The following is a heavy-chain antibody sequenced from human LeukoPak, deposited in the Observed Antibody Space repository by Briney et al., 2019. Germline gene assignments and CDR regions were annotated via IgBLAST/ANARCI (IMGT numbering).Heavy chain of an antibody. CDR1: GYTFTSYD. J-gene: IGHJ6*03. D-gene: IGHD4-11*01. CDR2: MNPNSGNT. V-gene: IGHV1-8*01. CDR3: ARAHDYRGAYYYYYYIEV. Sequence: ASVKLSCKASGYTFTSYDINWVRQATGKGLEWMVCMNPNSGNTGYAQNFQGRVTMTRHTSISTAYMELSSLRSEDTAVYCCARAHDYRGAYYYYYYIEVWGKGNTVTVSS.